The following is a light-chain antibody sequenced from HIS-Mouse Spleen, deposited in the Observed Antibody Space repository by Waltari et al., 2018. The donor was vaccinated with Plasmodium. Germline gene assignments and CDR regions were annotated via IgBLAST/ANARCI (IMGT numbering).Light chain of an antibody. V-gene: IGKV3-15*01. CDR1: QSVSSN. CDR3: QQYNNWSFT. CDR2: GAS. Sequence: EIVMTQSQATLSVSPGERATLSCRTSQSVSSNLAWYQQKPGQTPRLLIYGASTSDTGNPARFDGSGSGIEFTLTISSLQSEDFAVYYCQQYNNWSFTFGPGTKVTIK. J-gene: IGKJ3*01.